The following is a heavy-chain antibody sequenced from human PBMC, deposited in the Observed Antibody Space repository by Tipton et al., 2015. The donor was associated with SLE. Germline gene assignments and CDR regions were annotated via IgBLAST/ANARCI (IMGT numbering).Heavy chain of an antibody. CDR3: AIMTAMVPPDY. J-gene: IGHJ4*02. CDR1: GITFGSYW. D-gene: IGHD4-23*01. V-gene: IGHV3-74*01. Sequence: SLRLSCAASGITFGSYWMHWVRQTPGKGLVWVARISSDGRRSTYAESVKGRFTISRDNAKNTLYLQMNSLRVEDTAVYYCAIMTAMVPPDYWGLGTLVTVSS. CDR2: ISSDGRRS.